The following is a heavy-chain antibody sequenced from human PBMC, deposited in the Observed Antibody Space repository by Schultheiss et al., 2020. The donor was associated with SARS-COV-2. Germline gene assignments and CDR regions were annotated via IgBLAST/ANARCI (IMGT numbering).Heavy chain of an antibody. CDR1: GFTFSSYD. V-gene: IGHV3-13*04. D-gene: IGHD3-3*01. J-gene: IGHJ3*02. CDR3: ANLPLQGIFGVVIAAFDI. CDR2: IGTAGDT. Sequence: GGSLRLSCAASGFTFSSYDMHWVRQATGKGLEWVSAIGTAGDTYYQGSVKGRFTISRENAKNSLYLQMNSLRAEDTAVYYCANLPLQGIFGVVIAAFDIWGQGTMVTVSS.